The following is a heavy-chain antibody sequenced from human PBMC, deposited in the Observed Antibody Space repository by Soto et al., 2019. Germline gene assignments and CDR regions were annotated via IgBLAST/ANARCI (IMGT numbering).Heavy chain of an antibody. V-gene: IGHV1-69*18. J-gene: IGHJ4*02. CDR2: AIPSIESP. CDR3: ARVSAEWSKLGLFDS. D-gene: IGHD3-3*01. CDR1: GGTFTTYS. Sequence: QVQLVQSGAEVKKPGSSVQVSCKASGGTFTTYSFIWVRQAPGQGLEWLGSAIPSIESPNYAQKFQDRVTISADESTRTAFLELSSLRSDDTGVYFCARVSAEWSKLGLFDSWGQGTLVTVSS.